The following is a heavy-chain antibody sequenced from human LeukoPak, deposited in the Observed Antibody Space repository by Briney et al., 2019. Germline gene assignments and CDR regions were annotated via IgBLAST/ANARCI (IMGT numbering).Heavy chain of an antibody. D-gene: IGHD3-10*01. CDR3: AIDMVRGVIIDNWFDP. V-gene: IGHV1-69*13. CDR2: IIPIFGTA. Sequence: SVTVSCKASGGTFSSYAISWVRQAPGQGLEWMGGIIPIFGTANYAQKFQGRVTITADESTSTAYMELSSLRSEDTAVYYCAIDMVRGVIIDNWFDPWGQGTLVTVSS. J-gene: IGHJ5*02. CDR1: GGTFSSYA.